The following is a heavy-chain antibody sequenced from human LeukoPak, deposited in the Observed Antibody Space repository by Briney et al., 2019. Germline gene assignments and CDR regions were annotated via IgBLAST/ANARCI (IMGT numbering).Heavy chain of an antibody. Sequence: GSLRLSCAASGFIFSNYYLNWVRQAPGKGLEWIGSIYYSGSTYYNPSLKSRVTISVDTSKNQFSLKLSSVTAADTAVYYCARAEGYYDSSGYPTDFDYWGQGTLVTVSS. D-gene: IGHD3-22*01. V-gene: IGHV4-39*07. CDR2: IYYSGST. CDR3: ARAEGYYDSSGYPTDFDY. J-gene: IGHJ4*02. CDR1: GFIFSNYY.